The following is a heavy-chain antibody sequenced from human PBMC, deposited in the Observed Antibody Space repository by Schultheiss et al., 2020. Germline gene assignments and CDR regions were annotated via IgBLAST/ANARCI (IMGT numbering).Heavy chain of an antibody. Sequence: GGSLRLSCAASGFTFSDYYMSWIRQAPGKGLEWVSYISSSGSTIYYADSVKGRFTISRDNAKNTLYLQMNSLRAEDTAVYYCARDHGYCSGGSCYRTENWFDPWGQGTLVTVSS. CDR3: ARDHGYCSGGSCYRTENWFDP. CDR2: ISSSGSTI. CDR1: GFTFSDYY. V-gene: IGHV3-11*04. D-gene: IGHD2-15*01. J-gene: IGHJ5*02.